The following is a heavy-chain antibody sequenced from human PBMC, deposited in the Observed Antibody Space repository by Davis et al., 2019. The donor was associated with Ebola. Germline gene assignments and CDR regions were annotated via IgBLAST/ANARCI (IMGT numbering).Heavy chain of an antibody. V-gene: IGHV3-7*01. CDR2: IKPDGCET. J-gene: IGHJ4*02. Sequence: GESLKISCAASGITFSSYWMTWVRQARGTGLELVAHIKPDGCETYYVDSVQGRFTISRDNAKNSLYLQMRSLRAEETAVYYCASVLVIGGYFDFWGQGTLVTVSS. CDR3: ASVLVIGGYFDF. CDR1: GITFSSYW. D-gene: IGHD2-21*01.